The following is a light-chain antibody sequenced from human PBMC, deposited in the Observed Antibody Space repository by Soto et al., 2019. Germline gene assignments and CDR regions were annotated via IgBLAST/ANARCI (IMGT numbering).Light chain of an antibody. CDR2: KAS. CDR3: QQYNTYNT. CDR1: QSISSW. Sequence: DIPMTQSPSTLSASVGDRVTITCWASQSISSWLAWYQQKPGKAPKLLIYKASSLESGVPSRFSGSGSGTEFTLTISSLQPDDFATYYCQQYNTYNTFGQGTKLEIK. J-gene: IGKJ2*01. V-gene: IGKV1-5*03.